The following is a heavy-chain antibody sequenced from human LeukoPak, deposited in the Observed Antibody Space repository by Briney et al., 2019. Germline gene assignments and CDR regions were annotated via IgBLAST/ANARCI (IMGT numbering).Heavy chain of an antibody. Sequence: SETLSLTCTVSGGSFTTYYWSWIRQPPGKGLEWIGHFYYSGSTNYNPSLRSRVTISVDTSRNQFSLRLTSVTAADTAVYYCARGQGGNYYLNYFDYWGQGALVTVSS. CDR1: GGSFTTYY. V-gene: IGHV4-59*12. J-gene: IGHJ4*02. CDR2: FYYSGST. CDR3: ARGQGGNYYLNYFDY. D-gene: IGHD1-26*01.